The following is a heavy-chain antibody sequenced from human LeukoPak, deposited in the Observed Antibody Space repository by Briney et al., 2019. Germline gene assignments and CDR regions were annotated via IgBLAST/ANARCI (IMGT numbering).Heavy chain of an antibody. J-gene: IGHJ5*02. CDR2: ISYDGSSK. Sequence: GGSLRLSCAASGFTFSSYAMHWVRQAPGKGLEWVAVISYDGSSKYYADSVKGRFTISRDNAKNSLYLQMNSLRAEDTALYYCAREPYYYGSGSYNWFDPWGQGTLVTVSS. CDR1: GFTFSSYA. V-gene: IGHV3-30*04. D-gene: IGHD3-10*01. CDR3: AREPYYYGSGSYNWFDP.